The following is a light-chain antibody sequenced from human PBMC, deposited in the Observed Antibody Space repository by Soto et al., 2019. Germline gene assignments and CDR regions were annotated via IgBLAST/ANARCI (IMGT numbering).Light chain of an antibody. CDR1: QSISDW. J-gene: IGKJ1*01. V-gene: IGKV1-5*03. Sequence: DIQMTQSPSTLSESVGDRVTITCRASQSISDWLAWYQQKPGKAPKFLIYKGSNLESGVPSRFSGSGSGTEFTLTISSVQPDDFATYYCQYYDSYSWTFGQGTKVQIK. CDR3: QYYDSYSWT. CDR2: KGS.